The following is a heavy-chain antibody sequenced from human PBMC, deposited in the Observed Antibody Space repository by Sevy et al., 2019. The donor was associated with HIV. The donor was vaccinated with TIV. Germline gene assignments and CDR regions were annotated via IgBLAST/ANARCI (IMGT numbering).Heavy chain of an antibody. J-gene: IGHJ3*02. CDR2: IYSGGSI. Sequence: GGSLRLSCEASGFTVNKNYMSWVRQAPGKGLECVSIIYSGGSIFYGDSVKGRFTLSRDNAKNTLYLDMNALRPGDTALYYCATSVLASSGSFDIWGQGTMVTDSS. D-gene: IGHD3-10*01. V-gene: IGHV3-66*02. CDR1: GFTVNKNY. CDR3: ATSVLASSGSFDI.